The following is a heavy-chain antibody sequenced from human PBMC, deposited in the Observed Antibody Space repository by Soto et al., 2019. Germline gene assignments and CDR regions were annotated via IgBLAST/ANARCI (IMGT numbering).Heavy chain of an antibody. CDR3: ARQRDGREGDY. CDR2: IKSKTDGGTT. V-gene: IGHV3-15*01. CDR1: GFTFSNAW. J-gene: IGHJ4*02. D-gene: IGHD1-26*01. Sequence: PGGSLRLSCAASGFTFSNAWMSWVRQAPGKGLEWVGRIKSKTDGGTTDYAAPVKGRFTISRDDSKNTLYLQMNSLKTEDTAVYYCARQRDGREGDYWGQGTLVTVSS.